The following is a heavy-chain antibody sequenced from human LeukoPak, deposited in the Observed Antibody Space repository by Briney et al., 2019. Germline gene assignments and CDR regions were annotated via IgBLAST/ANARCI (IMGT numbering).Heavy chain of an antibody. D-gene: IGHD6-19*01. CDR3: ARNLITVAALSPFDY. CDR1: GYSFTNYW. Sequence: GESLKISCKGSGYSFTNYWIGWVRQMPGKGLEWMGIIYPGDSDTRYSPSFQGHVTISADKSISTAYLQWSSLRASDTAMYYCARNLITVAALSPFDYWGQGSLVTVSS. CDR2: IYPGDSDT. J-gene: IGHJ4*02. V-gene: IGHV5-51*01.